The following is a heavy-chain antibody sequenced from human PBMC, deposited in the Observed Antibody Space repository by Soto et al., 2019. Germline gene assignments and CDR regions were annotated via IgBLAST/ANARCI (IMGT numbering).Heavy chain of an antibody. V-gene: IGHV3-49*03. D-gene: IGHD2-8*01. Sequence: RLSCTASGFTSGDYAMSWFRQAPGKGLEWVGFIRSKAYGGTTEYAASVKGRFTISRDDSKSIAYLQMNSLKTEDTAVYYCTRDCTNGVCYTGPYYYYGMDVWGQGTTVTVSS. CDR3: TRDCTNGVCYTGPYYYYGMDV. CDR1: GFTSGDYA. J-gene: IGHJ6*02. CDR2: IRSKAYGGTT.